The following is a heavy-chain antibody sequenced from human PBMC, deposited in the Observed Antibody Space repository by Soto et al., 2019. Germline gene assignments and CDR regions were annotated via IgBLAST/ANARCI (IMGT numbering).Heavy chain of an antibody. D-gene: IGHD6-13*01. Sequence: QVQLQQWGAGLLKPSETLSLTCAVYGGSFSGYYWSWIRQPPGKGLEWIGEINHSGSTNYNPSLKSRVTISVDTSKNQFSLKLSSVTAADTAVYYCARNRYSSRGALYYFDYWGQGTLVTVSS. CDR3: ARNRYSSRGALYYFDY. CDR1: GGSFSGYY. V-gene: IGHV4-34*01. J-gene: IGHJ4*02. CDR2: INHSGST.